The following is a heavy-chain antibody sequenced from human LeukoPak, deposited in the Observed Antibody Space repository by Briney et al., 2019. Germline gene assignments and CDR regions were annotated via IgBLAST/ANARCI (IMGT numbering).Heavy chain of an antibody. CDR2: IWYDGSNK. CDR1: GFTFSNYG. J-gene: IGHJ4*02. CDR3: AGTMITLGGVIASFDY. V-gene: IGHV3-33*01. D-gene: IGHD3-16*02. Sequence: GGSLRLSCAASGFTFSNYGMHWVRQAPGKGLEWVAVIWYDGSNKYYADSVKGRFTISRDNSKNTLYLQMNSLRAEDTAVYYCAGTMITLGGVIASFDYWGQGTLVTVSS.